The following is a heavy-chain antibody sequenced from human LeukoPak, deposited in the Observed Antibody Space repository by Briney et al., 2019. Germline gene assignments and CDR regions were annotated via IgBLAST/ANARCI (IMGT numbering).Heavy chain of an antibody. Sequence: GGSLRLSCAASGFTFSSYAMHWVRQAPGKGLEGVAVISYDGSNKYYADSVKGRFTISRDNSKNTLYLQMNSLRAEDTAVYYCARGLGGMDVWGQGTTVTVSS. CDR3: ARGLGGMDV. J-gene: IGHJ6*02. CDR1: GFTFSSYA. CDR2: ISYDGSNK. V-gene: IGHV3-30*04.